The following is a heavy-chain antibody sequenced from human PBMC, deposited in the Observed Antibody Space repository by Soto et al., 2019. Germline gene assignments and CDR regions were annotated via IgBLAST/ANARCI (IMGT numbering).Heavy chain of an antibody. J-gene: IGHJ6*02. CDR3: ARTIILTAARSSDYYYGMDV. D-gene: IGHD3-9*01. V-gene: IGHV1-46*01. CDR2: INPSGGST. Sequence: ASVKVSCKASGYTFTSYYMHWVRQAPGQGLEWMGIINPSGGSTSYAQKFQGRVTMTRDTSTSTVYMELSSLRSEDTAVYYCARTIILTAARSSDYYYGMDVWGQGTTVTVSS. CDR1: GYTFTSYY.